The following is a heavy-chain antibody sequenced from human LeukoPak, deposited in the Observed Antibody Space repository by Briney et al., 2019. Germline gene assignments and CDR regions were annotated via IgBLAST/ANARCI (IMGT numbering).Heavy chain of an antibody. CDR3: ARHTYNWNDKTRPDGYMDV. D-gene: IGHD1-1*01. CDR1: GYTFTSYG. V-gene: IGHV1-18*01. J-gene: IGHJ6*03. Sequence: ASVKVSCKASGYTFTSYGISWVRQAPGQGLEWMGWISAYNGNTNYAQKLQGRVTMTTDTSTSTAYMELRSLRSDDTAMYYCARHTYNWNDKTRPDGYMDVWGKGTTVTISS. CDR2: ISAYNGNT.